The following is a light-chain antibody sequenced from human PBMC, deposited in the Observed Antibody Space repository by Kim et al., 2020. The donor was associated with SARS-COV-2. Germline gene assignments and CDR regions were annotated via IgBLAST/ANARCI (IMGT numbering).Light chain of an antibody. J-gene: IGLJ2*01. CDR3: NSRDSSGNHRVV. CDR2: GKN. Sequence: SSELTQDPAVSVALGQTVRITCQGDSLRSYYASWYQQKPGQAPVLVIYGKNNRPSGIPDRFSGSSSGNTASLTITGAQAEDEADYYCNSRDSSGNHRVVFGGVTQPTVL. V-gene: IGLV3-19*01. CDR1: SLRSYY.